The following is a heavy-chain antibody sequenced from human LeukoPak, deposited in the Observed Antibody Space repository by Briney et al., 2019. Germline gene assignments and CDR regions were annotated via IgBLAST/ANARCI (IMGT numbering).Heavy chain of an antibody. D-gene: IGHD6-13*01. J-gene: IGHJ4*02. Sequence: PSETLSLTCTVAVGSISSGGYYWSWIRQPPGKGLEWIGYIYYSGSTNYTPSLKSRVTISVDTSKNQFSLKLSSVTAADTAVYYCARGILGAAAGTGLDYWGQGTLVTVSS. V-gene: IGHV4-61*08. CDR3: ARGILGAAAGTGLDY. CDR2: IYYSGST. CDR1: VGSISSGGYY.